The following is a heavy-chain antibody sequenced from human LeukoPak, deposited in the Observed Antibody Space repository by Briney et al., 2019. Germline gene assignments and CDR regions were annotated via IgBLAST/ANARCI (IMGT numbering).Heavy chain of an antibody. J-gene: IGHJ1*01. CDR2: ISSSGSTI. CDR1: GFTFSDYY. CDR3: ARVDSSGYYYRAEYFQH. V-gene: IGHV3-11*04. D-gene: IGHD3-22*01. Sequence: PGGSLRLSCAASGFTFSDYYMSWIRQAPGKGLEWVSYISSSGSTIYYADSVKGRFTISRDNAKNLLYLQMNSLRAEDTAVYYCARVDSSGYYYRAEYFQHWGQGTLVTVSS.